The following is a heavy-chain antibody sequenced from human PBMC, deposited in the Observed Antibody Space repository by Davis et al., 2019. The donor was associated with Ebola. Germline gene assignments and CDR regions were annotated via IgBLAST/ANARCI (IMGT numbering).Heavy chain of an antibody. V-gene: IGHV4-34*01. CDR3: ARGITMVRGVFKDYGMDV. CDR2: IYHSGST. CDR1: GGSFSGYY. Sequence: SETLSLTCAVYGGSFSGYYWSWVRQPPGKGLEWIGEIYHSGSTNYNPSLKSRVTISVDKSKNQFSLKLSSVTAADTAVYYCARGITMVRGVFKDYGMDVWGQGTTVTVSS. D-gene: IGHD3-10*01. J-gene: IGHJ6*02.